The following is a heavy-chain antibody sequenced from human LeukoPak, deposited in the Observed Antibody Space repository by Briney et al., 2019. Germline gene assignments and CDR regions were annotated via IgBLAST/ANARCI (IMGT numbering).Heavy chain of an antibody. V-gene: IGHV4-39*01. CDR2: MSHDGRT. CDR3: AFSSYFWGAFDY. Sequence: SETLSLTCTVSGGSISISNHFWGWIRQPPGKGLEWIGSMSHDGRTQYYPSLESRTSVSAETSKKQFSLKLTSLTAADTAVYYCAFSSYFWGAFDYWGQGILVTVSS. D-gene: IGHD5-12*01. CDR1: GGSISISNHF. J-gene: IGHJ4*02.